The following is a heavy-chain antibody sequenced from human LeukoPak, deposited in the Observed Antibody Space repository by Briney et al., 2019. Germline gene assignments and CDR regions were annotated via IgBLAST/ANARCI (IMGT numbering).Heavy chain of an antibody. J-gene: IGHJ4*02. Sequence: PGGSLRLSCAASGFTFDDYAVHWVRQAPGKGLEWVSLISWDGGSTYFADSVKGRFTISRDNSKNSLYLQMNSLRAEDTALYYCAKDSGSSGYYPHFDYWGQGTLVTVSS. CDR3: AKDSGSSGYYPHFDY. V-gene: IGHV3-43D*03. D-gene: IGHD3-22*01. CDR2: ISWDGGST. CDR1: GFTFDDYA.